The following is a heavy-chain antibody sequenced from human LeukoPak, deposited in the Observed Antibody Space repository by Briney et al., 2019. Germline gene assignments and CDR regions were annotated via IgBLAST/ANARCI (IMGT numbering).Heavy chain of an antibody. CDR3: ARAAWGYFDY. J-gene: IGHJ4*02. Sequence: SSETLSLTCAVYGGFFSGYYWSWIRQPAGKGLEWIGRIYTSGSTNYNPSLKSRVTISVDTSKNQFSLKLSSVTAADTAVYYCARAAWGYFDYWGQGTLVTVSS. D-gene: IGHD7-27*01. CDR2: IYTSGST. V-gene: IGHV4-59*10. CDR1: GGFFSGYY.